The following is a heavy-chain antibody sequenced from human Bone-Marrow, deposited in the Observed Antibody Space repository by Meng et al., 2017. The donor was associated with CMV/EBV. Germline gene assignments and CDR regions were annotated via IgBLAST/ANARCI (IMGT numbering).Heavy chain of an antibody. CDR2: TYYRSKWYN. J-gene: IGHJ4*02. V-gene: IGHV6-1*01. CDR3: ARHPHEGAARPGLDY. CDR1: GDSVSSNSAA. D-gene: IGHD6-6*01. Sequence: LRLSCAISGDSVSSNSAAWNWIRQSPSRGLEWLGRTYYRSKWYNDYAVSVKSRITINPDTSKNQFSLKLSSVTAADTAVYYCARHPHEGAARPGLDYWGQGTLVTVSS.